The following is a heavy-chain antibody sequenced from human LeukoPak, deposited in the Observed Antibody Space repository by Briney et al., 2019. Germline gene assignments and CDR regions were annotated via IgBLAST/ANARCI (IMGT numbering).Heavy chain of an antibody. CDR2: ITNDGSST. Sequence: GGSLRLSCAASGLTFSSHWMHWVRQAPGKGLVWVSRITNDGSSTTYADSVKGRFTISRGNAKNVLYLQVNSLRAEDTAVYYCATPQGGNPAYWGQGTLVTVSS. CDR3: ATPQGGNPAY. J-gene: IGHJ4*02. CDR1: GLTFSSHW. V-gene: IGHV3-74*01. D-gene: IGHD1-14*01.